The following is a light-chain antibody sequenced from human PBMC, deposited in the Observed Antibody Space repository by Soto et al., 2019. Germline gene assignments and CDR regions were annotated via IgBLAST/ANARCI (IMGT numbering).Light chain of an antibody. CDR3: KQFALSGT. V-gene: IGKV3-20*01. CDR1: HTLTSSQ. Sequence: EIVLTQSPGTLSLSPGDRATITCTSSHTLTSSQLAWYQQKPGQAPRLLIYGASRRATGIPNRFSGSESGTHFTLTISSLETEDFAVYFCKQFALSGTFGQGTKVEIK. CDR2: GAS. J-gene: IGKJ1*01.